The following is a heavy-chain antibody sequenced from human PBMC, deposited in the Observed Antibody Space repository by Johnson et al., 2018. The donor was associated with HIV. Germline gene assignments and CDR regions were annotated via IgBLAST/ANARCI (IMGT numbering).Heavy chain of an antibody. CDR2: ISYDGSDK. J-gene: IGHJ3*02. CDR1: GFTFSSYG. D-gene: IGHD4-17*01. Sequence: QVRLVESGGGLVQPGGSLRLSCAASGFTFSSYGMNWVRQAPGKGLEWVAVISYDGSDKYYADSVKGRFTISRDNSKNTLYLQMNSLRAEDTAVYYCAREVAGDYGDSPGAFDIWGQGTMVTVSS. CDR3: AREVAGDYGDSPGAFDI. V-gene: IGHV3-30*03.